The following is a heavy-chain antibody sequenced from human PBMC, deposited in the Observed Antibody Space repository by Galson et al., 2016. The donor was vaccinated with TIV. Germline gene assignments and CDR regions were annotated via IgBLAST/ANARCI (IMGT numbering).Heavy chain of an antibody. J-gene: IGHJ6*02. D-gene: IGHD6-13*01. CDR3: ARGRRAGLMDV. Sequence: TLSLTCNVSGGSISSGSYHWTWIRQSAGKGLEWIGNIHTSGSINDNPSVRSRLTITQDTSKNQFSLKLNSVTASDTAVYFCARGRRAGLMDVWGQGTTVIVSS. V-gene: IGHV4-61*09. CDR1: GGSISSGSYH. CDR2: IHTSGSI.